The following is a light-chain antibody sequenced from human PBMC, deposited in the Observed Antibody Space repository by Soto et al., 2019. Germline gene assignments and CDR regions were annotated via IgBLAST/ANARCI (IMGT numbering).Light chain of an antibody. CDR3: QQYDIWPPYT. CDR1: QSVSSSY. V-gene: IGKV3-20*01. CDR2: GAS. Sequence: EVVLTQSPGTLSLSPGERATLSCRASQSVSSSYLAWYQQKPGQAPRLLIYGASSRATGIPPRFSGGGSGTEFTVTISSLQSEDFAIYYCQQYDIWPPYTFGQGTKVAIK. J-gene: IGKJ2*01.